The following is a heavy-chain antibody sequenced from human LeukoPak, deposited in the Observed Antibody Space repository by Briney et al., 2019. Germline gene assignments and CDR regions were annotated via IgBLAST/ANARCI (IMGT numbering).Heavy chain of an antibody. J-gene: IGHJ4*02. V-gene: IGHV4-4*02. CDR3: AREVINSEFDY. Sequence: SGTLSLTCTVSGDSINTNHWWGWVRRPPGKGLEWIGEVYHSGSTNYSPSLKSRVTISIDKSKNLYSLNLNFVTAADTAVYFCAREVINSEFDYWGQGILVTVSS. CDR1: GDSINTNHW. D-gene: IGHD3-10*01. CDR2: VYHSGST.